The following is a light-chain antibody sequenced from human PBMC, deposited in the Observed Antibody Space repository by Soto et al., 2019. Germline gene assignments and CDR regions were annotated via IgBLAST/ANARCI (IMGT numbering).Light chain of an antibody. CDR3: QQYGSSPLT. J-gene: IGKJ4*01. CDR2: GAS. V-gene: IGKV3-20*01. Sequence: EIGMKRSPATVSVSPEERATLSCRASQSISSNLAWYQQKHGQAPRLLIYGASTRATGIPARFSGSGSGTDFTLTISRLEPDDFAVYYCQQYGSSPLTFGGGTKVDIK. CDR1: QSISSN.